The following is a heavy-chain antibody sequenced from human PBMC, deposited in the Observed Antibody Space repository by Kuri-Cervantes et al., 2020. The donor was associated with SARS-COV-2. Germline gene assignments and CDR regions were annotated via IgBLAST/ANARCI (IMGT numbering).Heavy chain of an antibody. V-gene: IGHV1-2*04. J-gene: IGHJ6*02. CDR2: INPNSGGT. CDR3: ARGMVRGLIQSYYYGMDV. D-gene: IGHD3-10*01. Sequence: ASVKVSCKASGYTFSDYYMYWVRQASGQGLEWMGWINPNSGGTNYAQKFQGWVTMTRDTSSTGYMELSRLRSDDTAVYYCARGMVRGLIQSYYYGMDVWGQGTTVTVSS. CDR1: GYTFSDYY.